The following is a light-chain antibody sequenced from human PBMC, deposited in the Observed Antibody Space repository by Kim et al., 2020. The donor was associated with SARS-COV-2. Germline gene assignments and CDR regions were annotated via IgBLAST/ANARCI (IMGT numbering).Light chain of an antibody. J-gene: IGKJ2*01. CDR1: QTINTNY. CDR3: LQYGNSPPYT. CDR2: DAS. Sequence: ETVMTQSPATLSLSPGDIATLSCGASQTINTNYLAWYQQKPGLAPRLLVYDASTRATGIPDRFSGSGSGTDFTLTISTLEPEDFAVYYGLQYGNSPPYTFGRGTKLEI. V-gene: IGKV3D-20*01.